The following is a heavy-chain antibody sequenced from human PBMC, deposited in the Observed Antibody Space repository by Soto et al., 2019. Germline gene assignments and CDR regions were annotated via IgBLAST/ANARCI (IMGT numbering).Heavy chain of an antibody. D-gene: IGHD3-3*01. Sequence: GGSLSLSCAASGFTFSSCAIHWVRQAPGKGLEWVALISYDGSNKYYADSVKGRFTISRDNSKNTLYLQMNSLRAEDTAVYYCARDKRDLRFLEWSYYFDYWGQGTLVTVSS. CDR1: GFTFSSCA. J-gene: IGHJ4*02. CDR3: ARDKRDLRFLEWSYYFDY. V-gene: IGHV3-30-3*01. CDR2: ISYDGSNK.